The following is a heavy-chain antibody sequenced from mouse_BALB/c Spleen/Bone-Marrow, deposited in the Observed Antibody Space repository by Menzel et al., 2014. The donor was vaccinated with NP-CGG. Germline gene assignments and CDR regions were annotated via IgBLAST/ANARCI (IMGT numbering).Heavy chain of an antibody. V-gene: IGHV4-1*02. D-gene: IGHD2-3*01. Sequence: EVMLVESGGGLVQPGGSLKLSCAASGFDFRRYWMSWVRQAPGKGLEWIGEINPDSSTINYAPSLKDKFIISRDNAKNTLYLQMSKVRSEDTALYYCARFGYYGYFDYWGQGTTLTVSS. CDR2: INPDSSTI. CDR3: ARFGYYGYFDY. CDR1: GFDFRRYW. J-gene: IGHJ2*01.